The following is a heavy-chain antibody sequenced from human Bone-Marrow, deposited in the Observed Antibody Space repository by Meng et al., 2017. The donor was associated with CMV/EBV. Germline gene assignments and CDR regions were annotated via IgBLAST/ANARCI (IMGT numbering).Heavy chain of an antibody. CDR2: IWYDGSNK. V-gene: IGHV3-33*06. CDR3: AKFYGSGSYTNYYYYGMDV. J-gene: IGHJ6*02. D-gene: IGHD3-10*01. CDR1: GFDFSNYD. Sequence: SLKISCVASGFDFSNYDMHWVRQSPGKGLEWVAVIWYDGSNKYYADSVKGRFTISRDNSKNTLYLQMNSLRAEDTAVYYCAKFYGSGSYTNYYYYGMDVWGQGTTVTVSS.